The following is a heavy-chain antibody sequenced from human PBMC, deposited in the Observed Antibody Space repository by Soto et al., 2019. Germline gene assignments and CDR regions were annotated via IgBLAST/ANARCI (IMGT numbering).Heavy chain of an antibody. CDR1: GGTFSSYA. J-gene: IGHJ3*02. Sequence: ASVKVSCKASGGTFSSYAISWVRQAPGQGLEWLGIINPSGGSTSYAQKFQGRVTMTRDTSTSTVYMELSSLRSEDTAVYYCARVGDGYDFWSGYSTDAFDIWGQGTMVTVSS. CDR2: INPSGGST. CDR3: ARVGDGYDFWSGYSTDAFDI. D-gene: IGHD3-3*01. V-gene: IGHV1-46*03.